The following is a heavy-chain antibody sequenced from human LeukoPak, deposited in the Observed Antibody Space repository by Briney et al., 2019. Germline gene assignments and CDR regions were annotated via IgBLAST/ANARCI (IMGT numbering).Heavy chain of an antibody. J-gene: IGHJ4*02. CDR1: GSPFRGFA. D-gene: IGHD2-21*02. Sequence: GGSLDFSVQALGSPFRGFAWNGVGRAQGKGLGWSQSSSSSSSYIYYADSVKGRFTISRDNAKNSLYLQMNSLRAEDTAVYYCARDCCGGDFTFDYWGQGTLATVSS. V-gene: IGHV3-21*01. CDR3: ARDCCGGDFTFDY. CDR2: SSSSSSYI.